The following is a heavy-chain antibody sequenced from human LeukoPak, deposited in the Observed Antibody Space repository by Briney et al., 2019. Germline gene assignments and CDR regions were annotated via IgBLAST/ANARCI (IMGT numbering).Heavy chain of an antibody. Sequence: NPSETLSLTCTLSGGSISSSSYYWGWIRHPPGKGLEWIGSIYYSGSTYYNPSLKSRVTISVDTSKNQFSLKLSSVTAADTAVYYCARPQGYQLLDFEYWGQGTLVTVSS. D-gene: IGHD2-2*01. J-gene: IGHJ4*02. CDR1: GGSISSSSYY. CDR2: IYYSGST. V-gene: IGHV4-39*01. CDR3: ARPQGYQLLDFEY.